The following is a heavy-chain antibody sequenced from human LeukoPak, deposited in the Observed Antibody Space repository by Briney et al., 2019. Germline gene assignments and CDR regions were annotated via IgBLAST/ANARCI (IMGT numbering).Heavy chain of an antibody. CDR3: ARGRRAYCSSTSCYVPFDY. CDR1: GGSISSSSYY. V-gene: IGHV4-39*01. CDR2: IYYSGST. J-gene: IGHJ4*02. D-gene: IGHD2-2*01. Sequence: SETLSLTCTVSGGSISSSSYYWGWIRQPPGKGLEWIGSIYYSGSTYYNPSLKSRVTISVDTSKNQFSLKLSSVTAADTAVYYCARGRRAYCSSTSCYVPFDYWGQGTLVTVSS.